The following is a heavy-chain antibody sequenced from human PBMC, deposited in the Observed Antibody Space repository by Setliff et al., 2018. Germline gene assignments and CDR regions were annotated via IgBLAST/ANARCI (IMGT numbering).Heavy chain of an antibody. CDR2: MNPNSGNT. Sequence: ASVKVSCKAAGYTFLSYGLNWVRQATGQGLEWMGWMNPNSGNTGYAQKFQGRVTMTRNTSISTAYMELSSLRSEDTAVYYCARGAVPGGVSAFDIWGQGTMVTVSS. J-gene: IGHJ3*02. V-gene: IGHV1-8*01. CDR3: ARGAVPGGVSAFDI. CDR1: GYTFLSYG. D-gene: IGHD2-2*01.